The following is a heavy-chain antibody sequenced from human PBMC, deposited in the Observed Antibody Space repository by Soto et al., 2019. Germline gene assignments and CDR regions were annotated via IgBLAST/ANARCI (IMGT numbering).Heavy chain of an antibody. D-gene: IGHD6-19*01. CDR3: ARGLAVAGPLLRPGMDV. CDR1: GGTFSSYA. V-gene: IGHV1-69*01. Sequence: QVQLVQSGAEVKKPGSSVKVSCKASGGTFSSYAISWVRQAPGQGLEWMGGIIPIFGTANYAQKFQGRVTITADESTSTAYMELSSLRSEDTAVYYCARGLAVAGPLLRPGMDVWGQGTTVTVSS. CDR2: IIPIFGTA. J-gene: IGHJ6*02.